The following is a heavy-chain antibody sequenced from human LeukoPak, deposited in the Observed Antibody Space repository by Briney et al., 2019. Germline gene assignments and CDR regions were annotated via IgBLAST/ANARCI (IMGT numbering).Heavy chain of an antibody. J-gene: IGHJ4*02. Sequence: GGSLRLSCAASGFTFSTYWMHWVRQAPGKGLVWVSRIKNDGSGTTYADSVKGRFTISRDNAKNTLYLQMNSLRAEDTAVYYCARGLTAFGPVAGDYWGQGTLVTVSS. V-gene: IGHV3-74*01. CDR3: ARGLTAFGPVAGDY. CDR1: GFTFSTYW. D-gene: IGHD3-16*01. CDR2: IKNDGSGT.